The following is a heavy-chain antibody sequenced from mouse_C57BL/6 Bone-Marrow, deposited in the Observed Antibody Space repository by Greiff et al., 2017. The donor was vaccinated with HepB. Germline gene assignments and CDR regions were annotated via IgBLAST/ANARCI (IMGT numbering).Heavy chain of an antibody. D-gene: IGHD1-1*02. V-gene: IGHV5-4*01. CDR3: ARDLRWYYFDY. CDR1: GFTFSSYA. Sequence: VQLKESGGGLVKPGGSLKLSCAASGFTFSSYAMSWVRQTPEKRLGWVATISDGGSYTYYPDNVKDRFTISRDNAKNNLYLQMSHLKSEDTDMYYCARDLRWYYFDYWGQGTTLTVSS. CDR2: ISDGGSYT. J-gene: IGHJ2*01.